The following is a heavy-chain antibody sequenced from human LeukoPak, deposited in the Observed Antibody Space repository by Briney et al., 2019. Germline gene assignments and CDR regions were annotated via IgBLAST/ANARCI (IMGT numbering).Heavy chain of an antibody. CDR2: INPNSGGT. CDR3: ARAWDAASRYMDV. CDR1: GYTFTGYY. Sequence: ASVKVSCKASGYTFTGYYMHWVRQAPGQGLEWMGWINPNSGGTNYAQKFQGRVTMTRDTSVSTAYMELSRLRSDDTAVYYCARAWDAASRYMDVWGKGTTVTISS. V-gene: IGHV1-2*02. D-gene: IGHD2-15*01. J-gene: IGHJ6*03.